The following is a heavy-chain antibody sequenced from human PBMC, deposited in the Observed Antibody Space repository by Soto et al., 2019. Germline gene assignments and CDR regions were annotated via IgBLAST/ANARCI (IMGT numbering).Heavy chain of an antibody. D-gene: IGHD3-10*01. CDR2: ILDDGNNK. Sequence: QVQLVECGGGVVQPGRSLRLSCAASGFTFSNHIMHWVRQAPGKGLEWVAVILDDGNNKYYADSVKGRFTISRDNSKNTLYLQMNSLRTEDTAVYYCARDDEGGSYCDLGHWGQGTLVTVSS. J-gene: IGHJ4*02. CDR1: GFTFSNHI. V-gene: IGHV3-30-3*01. CDR3: ARDDEGGSYCDLGH.